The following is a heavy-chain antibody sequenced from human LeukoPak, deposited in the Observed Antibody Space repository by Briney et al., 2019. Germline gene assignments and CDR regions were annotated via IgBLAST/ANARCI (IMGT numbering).Heavy chain of an antibody. Sequence: PGGSLRLSCATAGFTCSGYAMCWVRQARGKGLEWVAIISYDGSNQYYADSVKGRFTVSRDNSKNTLYLQMDSLRGEDTAIYYCAANGNRDYWGQGILVTVSS. CDR3: AANGNRDY. CDR1: GFTCSGYA. CDR2: ISYDGSNQ. J-gene: IGHJ4*02. V-gene: IGHV3-30*01. D-gene: IGHD1-14*01.